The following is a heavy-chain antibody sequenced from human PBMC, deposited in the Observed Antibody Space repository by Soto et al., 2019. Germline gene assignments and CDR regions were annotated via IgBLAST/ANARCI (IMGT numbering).Heavy chain of an antibody. Sequence: PGGSLRLSCAAAGFTVSSNYMSWVRQAPGKGLEWVSVIYSGGSTYYADSVKGRFTISRDNSKNTLYLQMNSLRAEDTAVYYCARDRLGAISQDSRSWYYYGMDVWGQGTTVTGSS. CDR3: ARDRLGAISQDSRSWYYYGMDV. D-gene: IGHD6-13*01. CDR2: IYSGGST. V-gene: IGHV3-53*01. J-gene: IGHJ6*02. CDR1: GFTVSSNY.